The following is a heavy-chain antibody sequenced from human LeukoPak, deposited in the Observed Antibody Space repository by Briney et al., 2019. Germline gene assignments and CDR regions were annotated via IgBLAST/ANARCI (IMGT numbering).Heavy chain of an antibody. CDR2: IYTSGST. J-gene: IGHJ4*02. Sequence: KPSQTLSLTCTVSGGSISSGSYYWSWIRQPAGKGLEWIGRIYTSGSTNYNPSLKSRVTISVDTSKNQFSLKLSSVTAANTAVYYCARTRWLRLPSTLDHYWGQGTLVTVSS. D-gene: IGHD5-12*01. V-gene: IGHV4-61*02. CDR1: GGSISSGSYY. CDR3: ARTRWLRLPSTLDHY.